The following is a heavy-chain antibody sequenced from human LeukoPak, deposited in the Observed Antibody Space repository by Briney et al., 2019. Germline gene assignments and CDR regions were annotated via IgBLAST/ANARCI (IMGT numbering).Heavy chain of an antibody. J-gene: IGHJ3*02. CDR2: INPSGGST. CDR1: GYTFTSYY. V-gene: IGHV1-46*01. D-gene: IGHD3-10*01. CDR3: ARTQNYYGSGSYYNGDDAFDI. Sequence: GASVKVSCKASGYTFTSYYMHWVRQAPGQGPEWMGIINPSGGSTSYAQKFQGRVTMTRDTSTSTVYMELSSLRSEDTAVYYCARTQNYYGSGSYYNGDDAFDIWGQGTMVTVSS.